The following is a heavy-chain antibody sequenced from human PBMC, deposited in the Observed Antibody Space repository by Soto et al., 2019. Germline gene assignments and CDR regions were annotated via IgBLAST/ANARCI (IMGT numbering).Heavy chain of an antibody. CDR1: GGSFRCYY. CDR3: ARDPGYGSGSYGDY. Sequence: PSETLSLTCAVYGGSFRCYYWSWIRQPPGKGLEWIGEINHSGSTNYNPSLKSRVTISVDTSKNQFSLKLSSVTAADTAVYYCARDPGYGSGSYGDYWGQGTLVTVSS. V-gene: IGHV4-34*01. J-gene: IGHJ4*02. CDR2: INHSGST. D-gene: IGHD3-10*01.